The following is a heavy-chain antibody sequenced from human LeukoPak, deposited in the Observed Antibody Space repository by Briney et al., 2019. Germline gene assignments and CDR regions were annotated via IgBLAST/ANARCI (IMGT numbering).Heavy chain of an antibody. Sequence: PSETLSLTCTVSGGSISSGGYYWSWIRQHPGKGLEWIGYIYYSGSTYYNPSLKSRVTISVDTSKNQFSLKLSSVTAADTAVYYCARGRRRITIFGVVITPRGWFDPWGQGTLVTVSS. J-gene: IGHJ5*02. V-gene: IGHV4-31*03. D-gene: IGHD3-3*01. CDR1: GGSISSGGYY. CDR3: ARGRRRITIFGVVITPRGWFDP. CDR2: IYYSGST.